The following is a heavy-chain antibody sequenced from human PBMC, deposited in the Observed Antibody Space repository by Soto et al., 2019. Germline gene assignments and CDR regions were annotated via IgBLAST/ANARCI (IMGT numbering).Heavy chain of an antibody. D-gene: IGHD6-6*01. V-gene: IGHV4-39*01. J-gene: IGHJ4*02. Sequence: QLQLQESGPGLVKPSETLSLTCTVSGGSVSSSSYFWGWIRQPPGKGLEWNGRIYYSGSTYYNPSLKSRVTISVDTSKNQFSLKLSSVTAADTAVYYSAKICQLVDRDYWGQGTLVTVSS. CDR2: IYYSGST. CDR3: AKICQLVDRDY. CDR1: GGSVSSSSYF.